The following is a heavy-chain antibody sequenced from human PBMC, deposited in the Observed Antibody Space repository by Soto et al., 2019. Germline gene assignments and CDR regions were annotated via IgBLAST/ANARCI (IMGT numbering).Heavy chain of an antibody. CDR3: ARVGILEKRINYGDLAYFEY. J-gene: IGHJ4*02. D-gene: IGHD4-17*01. CDR2: INPNSGGT. Sequence: GKYRYWPQHTQGQGLEWMGWINPNSGGTNYAQKFQGWVTMTRDTSISTAYMELSRLRSDDTAVYYCARVGILEKRINYGDLAYFEYWRQGSPVTVSP. CDR1: GKY. V-gene: IGHV1-2*04.